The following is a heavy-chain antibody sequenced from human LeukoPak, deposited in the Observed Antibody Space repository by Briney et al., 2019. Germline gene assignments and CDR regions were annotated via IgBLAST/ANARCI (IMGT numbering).Heavy chain of an antibody. CDR1: GFIVNNNY. V-gene: IGHV3-66*01. Sequence: PGGSLRLSCTASGFIVNNNYINWVRRSPGKGLEWVSLVYSGGSTYYADSVKGRFTISRDNSKNMVYLQMNSLRAEDTAMYYCARDPPAVLIDTYGWGQGTLVTVSS. D-gene: IGHD2-8*01. CDR3: ARDPPAVLIDTYG. CDR2: VYSGGST. J-gene: IGHJ4*02.